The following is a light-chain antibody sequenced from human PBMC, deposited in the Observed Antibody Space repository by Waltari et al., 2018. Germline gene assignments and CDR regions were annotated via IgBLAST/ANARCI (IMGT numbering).Light chain of an antibody. CDR2: DVS. CDR3: CSYAGSSTHVL. CDR1: SRDVGGYNS. J-gene: IGLJ2*01. V-gene: IGLV2-23*02. Sequence: QSALTQPASVSGSPGQSITISCTGTSRDVGGYNSVSWYQQYPGKTPKLMIYDVSKRPSGVSNRFSGSKSGNTASLTISGLQAEDEADYYCCSYAGSSTHVLFGGGTKLTVL.